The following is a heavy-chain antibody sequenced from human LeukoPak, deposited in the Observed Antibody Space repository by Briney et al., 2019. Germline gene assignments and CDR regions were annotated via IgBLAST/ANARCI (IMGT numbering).Heavy chain of an antibody. CDR3: TSIVGAHDAFDI. CDR1: GYTFTGYY. J-gene: IGHJ3*02. CDR2: INPNSGGT. D-gene: IGHD1-26*01. Sequence: GASVKVSCRASGYTFTGYYMHWVRQAPGQGLEWMGWINPNSGGTNYAQKFQGRVTMTRDTSISTAYMELSRLRSDDTAVYYCTSIVGAHDAFDIWGQGTMVTVSS. V-gene: IGHV1-2*02.